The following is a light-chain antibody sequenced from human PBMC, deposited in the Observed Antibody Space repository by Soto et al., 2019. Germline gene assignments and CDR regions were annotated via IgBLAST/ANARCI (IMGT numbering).Light chain of an antibody. CDR1: TSNIGAPYD. CDR2: GDN. V-gene: IGLV1-40*01. CDR3: QSYEISLYTYV. Sequence: QSVLTQPPSVSGAPGQRVSISCTGSTSNIGAPYDVHWYQHLPGAAPKLLIYGDNNRPSGVPDRFSGSKSGTSASLAITSLQAEDEADYYCQSYEISLYTYVFSPGPNVTVL. J-gene: IGLJ1*01.